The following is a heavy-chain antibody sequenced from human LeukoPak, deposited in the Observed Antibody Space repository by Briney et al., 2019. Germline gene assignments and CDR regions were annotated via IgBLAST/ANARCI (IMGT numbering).Heavy chain of an antibody. D-gene: IGHD2-15*01. Sequence: PSETLSLTCTVSGGSISSYYWSWIRQPPGKGLEWIGYIYYSGSTNYNPSLKSRVTISVDTSKNQFSLKLSSVTAADTAVYYCARVLICRGHGGSCYPHENWFDPWGQGTLVTVSS. CDR2: IYYSGST. CDR3: ARVLICRGHGGSCYPHENWFDP. J-gene: IGHJ5*02. CDR1: GGSISSYY. V-gene: IGHV4-59*01.